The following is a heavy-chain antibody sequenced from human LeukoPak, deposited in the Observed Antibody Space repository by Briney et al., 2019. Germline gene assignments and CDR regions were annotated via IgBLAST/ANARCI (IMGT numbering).Heavy chain of an antibody. CDR3: ARDLLGWELHYFDY. CDR2: ISSSSSYI. Sequence: GGSLRLSCVASGFTFSGYNMNWVRQAPGKGLEWVSSISSSSSYIYYADSVKGRFTISRDNAKNSLYLQMNSLRAEDTAVYYCARDLLGWELHYFDYWGQGTLVTVSS. V-gene: IGHV3-21*01. J-gene: IGHJ4*02. D-gene: IGHD1-26*01. CDR1: GFTFSGYN.